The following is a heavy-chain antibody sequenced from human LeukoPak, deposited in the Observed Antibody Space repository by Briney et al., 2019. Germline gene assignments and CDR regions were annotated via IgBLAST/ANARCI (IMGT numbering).Heavy chain of an antibody. CDR2: IYYSGST. CDR1: GGSISSSSYY. D-gene: IGHD3-3*01. Sequence: SQTLSLTCTVSGGSISSSSYYWGWIRQPPGKGLEWIGSIYYSGSTYYNPSLKSRVTISVDTSKNQFSLKLSSVTAADTAVYYCARQREVGGDVLRFLEWLGDSDYWGQGTLVTVSS. V-gene: IGHV4-39*01. J-gene: IGHJ4*02. CDR3: ARQREVGGDVLRFLEWLGDSDY.